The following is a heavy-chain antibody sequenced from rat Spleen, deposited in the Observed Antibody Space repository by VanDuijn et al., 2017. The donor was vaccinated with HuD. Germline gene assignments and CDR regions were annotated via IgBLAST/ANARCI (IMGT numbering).Heavy chain of an antibody. CDR1: GFSLTSYS. J-gene: IGHJ2*01. CDR2: KWTGGST. CDR3: ATQHYYEGYYRDY. D-gene: IGHD1-12*03. V-gene: IGHV2-30*01. Sequence: QVQLKESGPGLVQPSQTLSLTCTVSGFSLTSYSVHWVRQPTGKGLEWMGLKWTGGSTDYNSALNSRLSISRDSSKSQVFLKMNSLQSEDTAMYFCATQHYYEGYYRDYWGQGVMVTVSS.